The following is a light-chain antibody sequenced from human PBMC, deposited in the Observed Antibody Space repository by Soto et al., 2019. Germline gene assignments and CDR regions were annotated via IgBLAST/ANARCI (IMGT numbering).Light chain of an antibody. CDR3: QQYGSSPLT. J-gene: IGKJ4*01. V-gene: IGKV3-20*01. CDR1: QSVSSTY. Sequence: EIVLTQSPGTLSLSPGERATLSCRASQSVSSTYLAWYQQQPGQAPRLLIFGASSRATGIPDRFSGSGSGTDFTLTISRLEPEEFAVYYCQQYGSSPLTFDGGTKVEIK. CDR2: GAS.